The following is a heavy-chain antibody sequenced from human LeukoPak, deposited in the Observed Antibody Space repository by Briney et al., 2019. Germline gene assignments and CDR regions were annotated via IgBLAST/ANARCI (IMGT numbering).Heavy chain of an antibody. Sequence: SETLSLTCTVSGGSISSYYWSWIRQPPGKGLEWIGDIYYSGSTNYNPSLKSRGTISVDTSKNQFSLKLSSVTAADTAVYYCARVNYGDYPYYYYYYMDVWGKGTTVTVSS. CDR1: GGSISSYY. J-gene: IGHJ6*03. CDR2: IYYSGST. CDR3: ARVNYGDYPYYYYYYMDV. V-gene: IGHV4-59*01. D-gene: IGHD4-17*01.